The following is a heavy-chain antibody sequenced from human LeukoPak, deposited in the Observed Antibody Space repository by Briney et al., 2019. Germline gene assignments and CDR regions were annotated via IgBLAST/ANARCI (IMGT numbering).Heavy chain of an antibody. J-gene: IGHJ4*02. CDR2: IDTYRSST. CDR1: GYTFISYG. D-gene: IGHD2-15*01. V-gene: IGHV1-18*01. Sequence: WASVKVSCKASGYTFISYGVGWVRQAPGQGLEWMGWIDTYRSSTNYAQNLQGRVTPTTDTSTATVYMELRSLRFDDTAVYYCARPNTDAAGYYFDYWGQGTLVTVSS. CDR3: ARPNTDAAGYYFDY.